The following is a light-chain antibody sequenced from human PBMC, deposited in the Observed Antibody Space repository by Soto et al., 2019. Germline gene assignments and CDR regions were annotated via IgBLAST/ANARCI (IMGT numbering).Light chain of an antibody. CDR2: KAS. J-gene: IGKJ5*01. V-gene: IGKV1-5*03. Sequence: DIQMTQSPSTLSASVGDRVTITCRASQSISSWLAWYQQKPGKAPNLLIYKASSLESGVPSRFSGSGSGTEFTLTISSLQPADFATYYCQQYESYSVTFGQGTRLEIK. CDR3: QQYESYSVT. CDR1: QSISSW.